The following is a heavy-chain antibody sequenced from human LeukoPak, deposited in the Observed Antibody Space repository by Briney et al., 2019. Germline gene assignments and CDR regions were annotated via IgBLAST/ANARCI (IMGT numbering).Heavy chain of an antibody. Sequence: GASVKVSCKASGYTFTGYYMHWVRQAPGQGLEWMGWINPNSGGTNYAQKFQGRVTMTRDTSISTAYMELSRLRSDDTAVYYCAREPTYYYGSGSFYFDYWGQGTLVTVSS. CDR1: GYTFTGYY. CDR2: INPNSGGT. CDR3: AREPTYYYGSGSFYFDY. J-gene: IGHJ4*02. D-gene: IGHD3-10*01. V-gene: IGHV1-2*02.